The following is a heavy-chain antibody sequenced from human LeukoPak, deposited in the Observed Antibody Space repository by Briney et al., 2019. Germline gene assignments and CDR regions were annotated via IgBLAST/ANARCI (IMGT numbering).Heavy chain of an antibody. Sequence: PGGSLRLPCAASGFTFSSYGMHWVRQAPGKGLEWVAVIWYDGSNKYYADSVKGRYTISRDNSKNTLYLQMNSLRAEDTAVYYCARDSYGMDVWGQGTTVTVSS. J-gene: IGHJ6*02. CDR2: IWYDGSNK. CDR3: ARDSYGMDV. CDR1: GFTFSSYG. V-gene: IGHV3-33*01.